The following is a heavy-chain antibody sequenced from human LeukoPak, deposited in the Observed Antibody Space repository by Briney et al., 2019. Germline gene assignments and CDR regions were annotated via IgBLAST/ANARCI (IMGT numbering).Heavy chain of an antibody. J-gene: IGHJ4*02. Sequence: PGGSLRLSCAASGFTFSTYGMSWVRQAPGKGLEWVSAISGSGGNTYYADSVKGRFTISGDNSKNTLYLQLTSLRAEDTAVYYCARDLGPAATEFDYWGQGTLVTVSS. CDR3: ARDLGPAATEFDY. D-gene: IGHD2-2*01. CDR2: ISGSGGNT. V-gene: IGHV3-23*01. CDR1: GFTFSTYG.